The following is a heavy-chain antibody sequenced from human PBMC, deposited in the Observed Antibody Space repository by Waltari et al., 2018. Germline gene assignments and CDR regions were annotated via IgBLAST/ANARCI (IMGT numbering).Heavy chain of an antibody. CDR1: GYTFTGYY. CDR3: ARVNTGRGYPIDY. V-gene: IGHV1-2*06. D-gene: IGHD2-8*02. Sequence: QVQLVQSGAEVKKPGASVKVSCKASGYTFTGYYMHWVRQAPGQGLEWMGRIKPNSGGTNYEQKFQGRVTMTRDTSISTADMELSRLRSDDTAVYYCARVNTGRGYPIDYWGQGTLVTVSS. J-gene: IGHJ4*02. CDR2: IKPNSGGT.